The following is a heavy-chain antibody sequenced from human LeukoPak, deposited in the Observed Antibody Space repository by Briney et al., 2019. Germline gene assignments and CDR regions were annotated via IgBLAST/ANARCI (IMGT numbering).Heavy chain of an antibody. CDR3: ARGGGWDY. V-gene: IGHV3-30*04. CDR2: ISYDGSNK. D-gene: IGHD6-19*01. Sequence: GGSLRLSCAASGFTFSSYAMHWVRQAPGKGLEWVAVISYDGSNKYYADSVKGRFTISRDNSKNTLYLQMNSLRAEDTAVYYCARGGGWDYWGQGTLVTVSS. J-gene: IGHJ4*02. CDR1: GFTFSSYA.